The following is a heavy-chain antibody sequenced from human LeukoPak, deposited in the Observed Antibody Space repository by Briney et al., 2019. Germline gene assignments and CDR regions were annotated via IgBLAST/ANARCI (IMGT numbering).Heavy chain of an antibody. Sequence: GGSLRLSCAASGFTFSSYAMSWVRQAPGKGLEWVSAISGSGGSTYYADSVKGRFTISRDNSKNTLYLQMNSLRAEDTAVYYCAKVNDFWSGYPNIPTYYFDYWGQGTLVTVSS. D-gene: IGHD3-3*01. J-gene: IGHJ4*02. CDR1: GFTFSSYA. CDR3: AKVNDFWSGYPNIPTYYFDY. V-gene: IGHV3-23*01. CDR2: ISGSGGST.